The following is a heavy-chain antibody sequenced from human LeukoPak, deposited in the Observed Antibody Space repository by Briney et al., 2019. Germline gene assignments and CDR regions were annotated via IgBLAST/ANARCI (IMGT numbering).Heavy chain of an antibody. CDR1: GFTFSNAW. CDR2: IYSGGST. V-gene: IGHV3-66*02. Sequence: GGSLRLSCAASGFTFSNAWMSWVRQAPGKGLEWVSVIYSGGSTYYADSVKGRFTISRDNSKNTLYLQMNSLRAEDTAVYYCARDLSGYSYGNYYGMDVWGQGTTVTVSS. CDR3: ARDLSGYSYGNYYGMDV. D-gene: IGHD5-18*01. J-gene: IGHJ6*02.